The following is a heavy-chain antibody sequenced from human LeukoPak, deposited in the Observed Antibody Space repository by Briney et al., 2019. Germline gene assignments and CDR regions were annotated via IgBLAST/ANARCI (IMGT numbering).Heavy chain of an antibody. V-gene: IGHV3-33*01. J-gene: IGHJ4*02. CDR1: GFIFNSYG. CDR3: AREILVPAAIGAHGFDY. CDR2: IWFDGSNE. Sequence: PGGSLRLSCSASGFIFNSYGMHWVRQAPGEGLEWVAVIWFDGSNELYADSAKGRFTISRDNSKNTLSLQMNSLRAEDTAVYYCAREILVPAAIGAHGFDYWGQGILVTVSS. D-gene: IGHD2-2*01.